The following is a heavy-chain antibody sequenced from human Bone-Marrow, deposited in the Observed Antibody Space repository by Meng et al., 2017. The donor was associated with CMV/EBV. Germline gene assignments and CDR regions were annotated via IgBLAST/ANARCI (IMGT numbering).Heavy chain of an antibody. D-gene: IGHD3-3*01. CDR2: ISGSGGST. CDR3: AKVPQYYDFWSGYST. Sequence: GGSLRLSCVASGFTFSSYAMSWVRQAPGKGLEWVSAISGSGGSTYYADSVKGRFTISRDNSKNTLYLQMNSLGAEDTAVYYCAKVPQYYDFWSGYSTWGQGTLVTVSS. CDR1: GFTFSSYA. J-gene: IGHJ5*02. V-gene: IGHV3-23*01.